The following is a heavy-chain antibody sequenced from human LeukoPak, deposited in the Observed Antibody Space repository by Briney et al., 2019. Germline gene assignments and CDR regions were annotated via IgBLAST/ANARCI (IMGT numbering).Heavy chain of an antibody. D-gene: IGHD3-22*01. J-gene: IGHJ4*02. V-gene: IGHV3-30*04. CDR3: AREGYYDSSGYYPTGVDY. Sequence: GGFLRLSCAASGFTFSSYAMHWVRQAPGKGLEWGAVISYDGSNKYYADSVKGRFTISRDNSKNTLYLQMNSLRAEDTAVYYCAREGYYDSSGYYPTGVDYWGQGTLVTVSS. CDR2: ISYDGSNK. CDR1: GFTFSSYA.